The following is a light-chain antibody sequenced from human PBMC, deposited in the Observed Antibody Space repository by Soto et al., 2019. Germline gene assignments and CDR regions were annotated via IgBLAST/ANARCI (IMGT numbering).Light chain of an antibody. V-gene: IGKV1-5*03. Sequence: DIQMTQSPSTLSVSVGDIVTITCRASQTISSWLAWYQQKPVKAPKLLIYKASTLKSGVPSRFSGSGSGTEFTLTISSLQPDDFATYYCQQYNSFSRYTFGQGTRLEIK. J-gene: IGKJ5*01. CDR3: QQYNSFSRYT. CDR2: KAS. CDR1: QTISSW.